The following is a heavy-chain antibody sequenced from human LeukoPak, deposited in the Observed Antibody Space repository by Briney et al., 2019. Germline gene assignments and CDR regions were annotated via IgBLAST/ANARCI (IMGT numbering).Heavy chain of an antibody. V-gene: IGHV1-69*01. J-gene: IGHJ6*02. D-gene: IGHD5-12*01. CDR1: GGTFSSYA. CDR2: IIPIFGTA. Sequence: SVKVSCKPSGGTFSSYAISWVRQAPGQGLEWMGGIIPIFGTANYAQKFQGRVTITADESTSTAYMELSSLRSEDTAVYYCARGPYNGAFGTRSGYGRSYYYGMDVWGQGTTVTVSS. CDR3: ARGPYNGAFGTRSGYGRSYYYGMDV.